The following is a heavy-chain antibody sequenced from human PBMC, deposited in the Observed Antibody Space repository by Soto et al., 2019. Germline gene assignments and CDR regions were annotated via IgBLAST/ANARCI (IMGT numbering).Heavy chain of an antibody. J-gene: IGHJ5*02. Sequence: GASVKVSCKASGYTFTSYAMHWVRQAPGQRLEWMGWINAGNGNTEYSQKFQGRVTITRDTSASTAYMELSSLRSEDTAVYYCARRSNYGPHWFDPWGQGTLVTVSS. CDR1: GYTFTSYA. D-gene: IGHD4-4*01. V-gene: IGHV1-3*01. CDR3: ARRSNYGPHWFDP. CDR2: INAGNGNT.